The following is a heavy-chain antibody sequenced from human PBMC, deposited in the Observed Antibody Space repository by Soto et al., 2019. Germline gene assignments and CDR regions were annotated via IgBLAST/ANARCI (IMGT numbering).Heavy chain of an antibody. Sequence: QLQLXESGSGLVKPSQTLSLTCAVSGGSXXSGGYSWSWIRQPPGKGLEWIGYIYHSGSTYYNPSLKSRVTISVDRSKNQFSLKLSSVTAADTAVYYCARGPPNSIWGQGTLVTVSS. V-gene: IGHV4-30-2*01. CDR1: GGSXXSGGYS. D-gene: IGHD3-22*01. CDR2: IYHSGST. J-gene: IGHJ4*02. CDR3: ARGPPNSI.